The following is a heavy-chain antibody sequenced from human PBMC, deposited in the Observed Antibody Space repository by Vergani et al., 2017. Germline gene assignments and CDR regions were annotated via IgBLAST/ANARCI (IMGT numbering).Heavy chain of an antibody. J-gene: IGHJ6*02. Sequence: QVQLVESGGGVVQPGRSLRLSCAASGFTFSSYGMHWVRQAPGKGLAWVAVIWYDGSNKYYADSVKGRFTISRDNSKNTLYLQMNSLRAEYTAVYYCARDQSLSYGSGSQDYYYYGMDVWGQGTTVTVSS. V-gene: IGHV3-33*01. CDR1: GFTFSSYG. D-gene: IGHD3-10*01. CDR2: IWYDGSNK. CDR3: ARDQSLSYGSGSQDYYYYGMDV.